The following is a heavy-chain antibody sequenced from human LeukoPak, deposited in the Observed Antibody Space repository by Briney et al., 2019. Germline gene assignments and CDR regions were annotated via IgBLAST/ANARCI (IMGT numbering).Heavy chain of an antibody. D-gene: IGHD3-22*01. J-gene: IGHJ4*02. CDR1: GGSINGYY. CDR3: ARADYDTSAYYYTFDY. CDR2: IYYRGST. Sequence: SETLSLTCTVSGGSINGYYWSWIRQPPEKGLEWIGYIYYRGSTNYNPSLKSRVTISVDTSKNQFSLKLSSVTAADTAVYYCARADYDTSAYYYTFDYWGQGTLVTVSS. V-gene: IGHV4-59*01.